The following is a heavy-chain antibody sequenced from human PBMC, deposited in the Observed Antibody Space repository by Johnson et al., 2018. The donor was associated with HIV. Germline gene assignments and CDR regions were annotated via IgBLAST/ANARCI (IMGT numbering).Heavy chain of an antibody. D-gene: IGHD6-6*01. V-gene: IGHV3-20*04. CDR1: GFTFDDYA. CDR3: ASHAGYSSSGPNYGAFDI. J-gene: IGHJ3*02. CDR2: FSWNGGRT. Sequence: VLLVESGGGVVRPGGSLRLSCAASGFTFDDYAMHWVRQAPGKGLEWVSGFSWNGGRTGSADSVKGRFTISGDSSKNTVFLHMNCLRAEDTAVYYCASHAGYSSSGPNYGAFDIWGQGTMVTVSS.